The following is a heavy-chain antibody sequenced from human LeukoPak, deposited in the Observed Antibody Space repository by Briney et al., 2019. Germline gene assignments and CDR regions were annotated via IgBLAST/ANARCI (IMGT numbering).Heavy chain of an antibody. CDR3: ARDRIVGATTSFGY. Sequence: ASVKVSCKASGYTFTGYYIHWVRQAPGQGLDWMGWINPNNGCTNYAQKFQGRVNMTRDTSISTAYMELSRLRSDDTAVYYCARDRIVGATTSFGYWGQGTLVTVSS. J-gene: IGHJ4*02. CDR2: INPNNGCT. V-gene: IGHV1-2*02. D-gene: IGHD1-26*01. CDR1: GYTFTGYY.